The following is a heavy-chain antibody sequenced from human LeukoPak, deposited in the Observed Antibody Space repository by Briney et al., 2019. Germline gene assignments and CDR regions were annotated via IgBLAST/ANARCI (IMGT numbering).Heavy chain of an antibody. V-gene: IGHV3-11*06. J-gene: IGHJ6*04. D-gene: IGHD6-13*01. CDR1: GFTFSDYY. CDR3: ARSSSSWLSHLYYYYGMNV. Sequence: GGSLRLSCAASGFTFSDYYMSWIRQAPGKGLEWVSYISSSSSYTNYADSVKGRFTISRDNAKNSLYLQMNSLRAEDTAVYYCARSSSSWLSHLYYYYGMNVWGKGTTVTVSS. CDR2: ISSSSSYT.